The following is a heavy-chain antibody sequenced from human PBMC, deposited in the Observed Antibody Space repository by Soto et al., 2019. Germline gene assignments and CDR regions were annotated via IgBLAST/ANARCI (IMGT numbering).Heavy chain of an antibody. D-gene: IGHD2-2*01. V-gene: IGHV3-66*01. CDR2: IDIGGNT. J-gene: IGHJ4*02. Sequence: EVQVVESGGGLVQPGGSLRLSCAASGFSVTNNYMNWVRQAPGKGLEWVSIIDIGGNTYYAAFVKDRFTISRDNSRNTLYIHMASLRAEYTAVYYCASGRGSTGSLGSDHYFDSWGQGTLVTVSP. CDR3: ASGRGSTGSLGSDHYFDS. CDR1: GFSVTNNY.